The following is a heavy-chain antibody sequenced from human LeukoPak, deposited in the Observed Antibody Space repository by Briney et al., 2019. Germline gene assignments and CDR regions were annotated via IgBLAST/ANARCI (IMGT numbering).Heavy chain of an antibody. D-gene: IGHD3-3*01. Sequence: ASVKVSCKASGYTFTGYYMHWVRQAPGQGLEWMGWINPNSGGTNYAQEFQGRVTMTRDTSISTAYMELSRLRSDDTAVYYCARSRFFRYDAFDIWGQGTMVTVSS. CDR3: ARSRFFRYDAFDI. CDR1: GYTFTGYY. CDR2: INPNSGGT. V-gene: IGHV1-2*02. J-gene: IGHJ3*02.